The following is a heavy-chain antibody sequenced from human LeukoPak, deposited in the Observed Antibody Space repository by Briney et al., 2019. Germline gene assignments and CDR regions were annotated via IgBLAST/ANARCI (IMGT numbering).Heavy chain of an antibody. J-gene: IGHJ6*03. V-gene: IGHV4-38-2*02. CDR1: GYSISSGYS. Sequence: ASESLSLTCTVSGYSISSGYSWTWIRQPPGKGLEWIGEINHSGTTDYNPSLQSRVTISLDTSKNQFSLKVTSVTAADTAVYYCARVRLPPYYYYFYYMDVWGTGTTVTVSS. D-gene: IGHD5-18*01. CDR2: INHSGTT. CDR3: ARVRLPPYYYYFYYMDV.